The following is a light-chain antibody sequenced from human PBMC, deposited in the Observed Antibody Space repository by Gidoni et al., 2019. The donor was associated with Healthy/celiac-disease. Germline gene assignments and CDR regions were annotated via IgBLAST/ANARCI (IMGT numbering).Light chain of an antibody. CDR1: QSVLYCSNNKNY. V-gene: IGKV4-1*01. CDR3: QQYYSTPIT. CDR2: WTS. J-gene: IGKJ5*01. Sequence: DIVLTQSPDSLALSLGERATINCKASQSVLYCSNNKNYLAWYQPKPGQPPKLLIFWTSTRESGVPHRFSGRGSGTDFTLTISSLQAEDVAVYYCQQYYSTPITFGQGTRLEIK.